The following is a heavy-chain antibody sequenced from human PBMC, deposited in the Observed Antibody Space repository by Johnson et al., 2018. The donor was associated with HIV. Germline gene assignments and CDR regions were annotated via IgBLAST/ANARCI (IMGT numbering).Heavy chain of an antibody. J-gene: IGHJ3*02. V-gene: IGHV3-30*18. CDR3: AKDAGNDFRGLDAFHI. CDR2: ISYDGRNK. CDR1: GLSFSNYG. Sequence: QVQLVESGGGVVQPGKSLTLSCAVSGLSFSNYGMHWVRQAPGKGLEWVATISYDGRNKFYADSVKGRFTISSDNSKNTLHLQMNSLRADDTAVYYCAKDAGNDFRGLDAFHIWGQGTMVTVSS. D-gene: IGHD3-3*01.